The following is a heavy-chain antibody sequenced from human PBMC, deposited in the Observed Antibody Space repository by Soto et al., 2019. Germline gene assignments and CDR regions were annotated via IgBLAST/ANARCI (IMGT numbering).Heavy chain of an antibody. V-gene: IGHV4-30-2*01. J-gene: IGHJ4*02. D-gene: IGHD5-12*01. CDR1: GGSISSGGYS. CDR3: ARGYSGYSGYDTIEY. CDR2: IYHSGST. Sequence: LSLTCAVSGGSISSGGYSWSWIRQPPGKGLEWIGYIYHSGSTYYNPSLKSRVTISVDRSKNQFSLKLSSVTAADTAVYYCARGYSGYSGYDTIEYWGQGTLVTVSS.